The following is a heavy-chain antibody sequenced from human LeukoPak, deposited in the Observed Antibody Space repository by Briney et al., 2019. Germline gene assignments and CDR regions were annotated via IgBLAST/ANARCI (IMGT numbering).Heavy chain of an antibody. J-gene: IGHJ4*02. D-gene: IGHD1-26*01. V-gene: IGHV3-30*02. CDR3: AGALPRIVLTDAIDI. Sequence: GGSLRLSCAASGFTFSSYGMHWVRQAPGKGLEWVAFIRYDGSNKYYADSVKGRFTISRDNAKNSLYLQVNSLRVEDTAVYYCAGALPRIVLTDAIDIWGQGSLVTVSS. CDR1: GFTFSSYG. CDR2: IRYDGSNK.